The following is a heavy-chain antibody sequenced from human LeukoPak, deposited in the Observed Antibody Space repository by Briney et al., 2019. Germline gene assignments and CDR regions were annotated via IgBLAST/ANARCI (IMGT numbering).Heavy chain of an antibody. CDR3: ARDRVDSSSWYRGGFDP. J-gene: IGHJ5*02. CDR1: GYTFTGYY. CDR2: INPNSGGT. D-gene: IGHD6-13*01. Sequence: ASVKVSCKASGYTFTGYYMHWVRQAPGQGLEWMGWINPNSGGTNYAQKFQGRVTMTRDTSISTAYMELGRLRSDDTAVYYCARDRVDSSSWYRGGFDPWGQGTLVTVSS. V-gene: IGHV1-2*02.